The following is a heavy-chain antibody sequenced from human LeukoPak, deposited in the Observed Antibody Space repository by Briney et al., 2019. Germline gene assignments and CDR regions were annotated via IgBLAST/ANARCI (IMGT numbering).Heavy chain of an antibody. CDR3: ARALKWAGAFDI. Sequence: NSSQTLSLTCAVSGGSVSSNSYYWTWIRQPPGKGLEWIGYIYYSGSTNYNPSLKRRITISVDTSKNQFSLKLSSVTAADTAVYYCARALKWAGAFDIWGQGTMVTVST. D-gene: IGHD2-8*01. CDR1: GGSVSSNSYY. J-gene: IGHJ3*02. CDR2: IYYSGST. V-gene: IGHV4-61*01.